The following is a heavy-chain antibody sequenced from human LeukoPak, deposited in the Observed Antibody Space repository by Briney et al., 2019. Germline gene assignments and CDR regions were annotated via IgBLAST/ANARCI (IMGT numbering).Heavy chain of an antibody. CDR1: GGSFSGYY. V-gene: IGHV4-34*01. CDR2: INHSGST. D-gene: IGHD5-18*01. CDR3: ASSRGYSYGHPVAFDI. J-gene: IGHJ3*02. Sequence: SETLSLTCAVYGGSFSGYYWSWIRQPPGKGLEWIGEINHSGSTNYNPSLKSRVTISVDTSKNQFSLKLSSVIAADTAVYYCASSRGYSYGHPVAFDIWGQGTMVTVSS.